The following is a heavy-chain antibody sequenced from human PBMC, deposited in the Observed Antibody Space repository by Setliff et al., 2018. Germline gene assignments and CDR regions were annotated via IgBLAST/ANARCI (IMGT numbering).Heavy chain of an antibody. CDR2: INHSGST. CDR3: ARRTEYYNFWSGYYDY. Sequence: SETLSLTCAVYGGSFSGYYWSWIRQPPGKGLEWIGEINHSGSTNDNPSLKSRVTISVDKSKNQFSLKLSSVTAADTAVYYCARRTEYYNFWSGYYDYWGQGTLVTVS. J-gene: IGHJ4*02. V-gene: IGHV4-34*01. D-gene: IGHD3-3*01. CDR1: GGSFSGYY.